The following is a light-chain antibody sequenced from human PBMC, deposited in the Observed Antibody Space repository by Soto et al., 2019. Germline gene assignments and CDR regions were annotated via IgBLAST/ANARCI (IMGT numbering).Light chain of an antibody. V-gene: IGLV1-40*01. CDR2: DNS. J-gene: IGLJ1*01. Sequence: QSVLTQPPSVSGAPGQRVTISCTGSSSNIGAGYDLHWYQQLPGTAPKLLIYDNSNRPSGVPDRFSGSKSGISASLAITGLQAEDEADYYCQSYDSSLSAYVFGTGTKVTVL. CDR3: QSYDSSLSAYV. CDR1: SSNIGAGYD.